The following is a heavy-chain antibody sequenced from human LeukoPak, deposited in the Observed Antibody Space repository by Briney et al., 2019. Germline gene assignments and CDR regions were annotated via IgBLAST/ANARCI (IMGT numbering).Heavy chain of an antibody. CDR2: MNQDGSEK. CDR3: ARESHATFDY. J-gene: IGHJ4*02. CDR1: GFTFSNYW. Sequence: GGSLRLXCADSGFTFSNYWMSWVRQAPGKGLEWVANMNQDGSEKYYVDSVKGRFTISRDNAKNSLYLQMNSPRAEDTAVYYCARESHATFDYWGQGTLVIVSS. D-gene: IGHD1-26*01. V-gene: IGHV3-7*01.